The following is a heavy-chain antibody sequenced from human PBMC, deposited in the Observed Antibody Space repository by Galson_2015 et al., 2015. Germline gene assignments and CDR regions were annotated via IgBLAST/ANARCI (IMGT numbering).Heavy chain of an antibody. V-gene: IGHV3-21*01. D-gene: IGHD3-22*01. CDR2: ISSSRSYI. CDR1: GFTFSSYS. J-gene: IGHJ4*02. Sequence: SLRLSCAASGFTFSSYSMNWVRQAPGKGLEWVSSISSSRSYIYYADSVKGRFTISRDNAKNSLYLQMNSLRAEDTAVYYCARDPYYDSSGYPSPFDYWGQGTLVTVSS. CDR3: ARDPYYDSSGYPSPFDY.